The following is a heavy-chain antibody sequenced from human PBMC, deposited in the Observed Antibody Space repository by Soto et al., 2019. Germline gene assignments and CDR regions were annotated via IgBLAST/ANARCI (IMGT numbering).Heavy chain of an antibody. J-gene: IGHJ4*02. Sequence: PSETLSLTCTVSGGSISSYYWSWIRQPPGKGLEWIGYIYYSGGTNYNPSLKSRVTISVDTSKNQFSLKLSSVTAADTAVYYCARAPWPYPGYFDYWGQGTLVTVSS. CDR2: IYYSGGT. CDR3: ARAPWPYPGYFDY. CDR1: GGSISSYY. V-gene: IGHV4-59*01.